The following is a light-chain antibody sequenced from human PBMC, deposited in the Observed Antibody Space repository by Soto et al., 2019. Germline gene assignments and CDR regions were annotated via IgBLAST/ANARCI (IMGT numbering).Light chain of an antibody. CDR2: DVS. Sequence: QSALTQSASVSGSPGQSITISCTGTSSDVGGYNYVSWYQQHPGKAPKLIIYDVSNRPSGVSTRFSGSKSGNTASLTISGLQAEDEADYSCSSYTSTNSWVFGGGTKVHVL. CDR1: SSDVGGYNY. J-gene: IGLJ3*02. CDR3: SSYTSTNSWV. V-gene: IGLV2-14*01.